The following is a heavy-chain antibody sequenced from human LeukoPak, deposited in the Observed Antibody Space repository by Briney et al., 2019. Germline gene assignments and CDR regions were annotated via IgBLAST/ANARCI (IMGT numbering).Heavy chain of an antibody. Sequence: GGSLRLSCAASGFTFSSYAMHWVRQAPGKGLEYVSAISSNGGSTYYANSVKGRITISRDNSKNTLYLQMGSLRAEDMAVYYCARATTVAVSSYYYYGMDVWGQGTTVTVSS. V-gene: IGHV3-64*01. D-gene: IGHD4-23*01. J-gene: IGHJ6*02. CDR2: ISSNGGST. CDR3: ARATTVAVSSYYYYGMDV. CDR1: GFTFSSYA.